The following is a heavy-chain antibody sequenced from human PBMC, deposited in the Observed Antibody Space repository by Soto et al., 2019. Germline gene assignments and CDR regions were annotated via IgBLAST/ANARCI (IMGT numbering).Heavy chain of an antibody. CDR1: GFSLTTRGVA. CDR3: AHRSRGYAYYFAQ. Sequence: QITLKESGPALVRPTQTLTLTCSFSGFSLTTRGVAVGWIRQPPGKALEWLALIFWDDDKWYSPSLRSRLTITXDXAKNQVGLTMTNMDPVDTATYYCAHRSRGYAYYFAQWGQGTLVTVSS. CDR2: IFWDDDK. J-gene: IGHJ4*02. V-gene: IGHV2-5*02. D-gene: IGHD5-12*01.